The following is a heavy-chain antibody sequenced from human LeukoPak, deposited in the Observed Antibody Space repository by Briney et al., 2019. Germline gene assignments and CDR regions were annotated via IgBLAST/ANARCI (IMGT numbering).Heavy chain of an antibody. V-gene: IGHV4-61*09. CDR2: IYTSGTT. J-gene: IGHJ3*02. Sequence: PSQTLSLTCSVSGGSISSGSYYWSWIRQPAGKGLEWIGHIYTSGTTNYNPSLKSRVTISIDTSKNQFSLKLSSVTAADTAVYYCARVLTIFGVVYGAFDIWGQGTMVTVSS. D-gene: IGHD3-3*01. CDR1: GGSISSGSYY. CDR3: ARVLTIFGVVYGAFDI.